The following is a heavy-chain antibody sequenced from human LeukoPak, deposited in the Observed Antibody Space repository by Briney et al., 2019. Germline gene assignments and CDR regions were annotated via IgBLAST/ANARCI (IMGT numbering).Heavy chain of an antibody. CDR3: ATISLTYSDYDLGFFDS. D-gene: IGHD5-12*01. CDR2: ISTSSTHI. J-gene: IGHJ4*02. V-gene: IGHV3-21*01. Sequence: GGSLRLSCAPSGFTFSNYSMNWVRQTPGKGLEWVSSISTSSTHIYYADSVKGRFTINRDNAKNSLFLQMNSLRAEDTAVYYCATISLTYSDYDLGFFDSWGQGALVTVSS. CDR1: GFTFSNYS.